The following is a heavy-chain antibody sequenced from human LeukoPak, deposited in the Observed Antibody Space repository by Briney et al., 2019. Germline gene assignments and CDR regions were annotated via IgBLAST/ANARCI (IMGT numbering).Heavy chain of an antibody. D-gene: IGHD1-26*01. V-gene: IGHV4-61*02. CDR1: GGSISSGSYY. Sequence: SQTLSLTCTVSGGSISSGSYYWSWIRQPGGKGLEWIGRIYTSGSTNYNPSLKSRVTISVDTSKNQFSLKLSSVTAADTAVYYCASDTVGAQPFDYWGQGTLVTVSS. CDR2: IYTSGST. J-gene: IGHJ4*02. CDR3: ASDTVGAQPFDY.